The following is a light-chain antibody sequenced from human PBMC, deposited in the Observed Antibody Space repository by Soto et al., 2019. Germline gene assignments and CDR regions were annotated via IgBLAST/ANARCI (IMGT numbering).Light chain of an antibody. J-gene: IGKJ1*01. CDR3: QQYGSSPGT. Sequence: ETVLTQSPGTLSLSPGERATLSCRASQTIRSNYLAWYRQTPGQAPRLLIYGASNRATGIADRFSGSGSGTDFTLIISRLEPEDFALYYCQQYGSSPGTFGQGTNVEIK. CDR2: GAS. CDR1: QTIRSNY. V-gene: IGKV3-20*01.